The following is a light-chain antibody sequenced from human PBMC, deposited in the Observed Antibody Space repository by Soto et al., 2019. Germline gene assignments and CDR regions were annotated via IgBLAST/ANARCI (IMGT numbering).Light chain of an antibody. J-gene: IGKJ1*01. CDR2: SAS. CDR3: QQSYIRPWT. CDR1: QSIGTY. Sequence: DIQMTQSPSSLSASVGDRVTITCRASQSIGTYLNWYKQRPGKAPEHLIHSASTLQSGVPSRVSGSGCETDFTLSIGSLQPEDFATYFCQQSYIRPWTFGQGTKVEIK. V-gene: IGKV1-39*01.